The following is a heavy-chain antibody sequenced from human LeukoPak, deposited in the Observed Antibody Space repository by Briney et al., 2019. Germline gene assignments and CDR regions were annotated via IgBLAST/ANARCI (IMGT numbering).Heavy chain of an antibody. CDR1: GFTVSSNY. J-gene: IGHJ4*02. CDR2: IYSGNTT. Sequence: GGSLRLSCASSGFTVSSNYMSWVRQAPGKGLEWVSVIYSGNTTYCADSVKGRFTISRDNSKNTLSLQMDGLRVEDTAVYYCARITAAGFDYWGQGTLVIVSS. V-gene: IGHV3-66*01. CDR3: ARITAAGFDY. D-gene: IGHD6-13*01.